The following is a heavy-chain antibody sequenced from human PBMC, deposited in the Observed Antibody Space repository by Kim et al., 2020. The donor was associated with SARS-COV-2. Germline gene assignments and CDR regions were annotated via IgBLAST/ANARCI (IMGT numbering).Heavy chain of an antibody. D-gene: IGHD5-12*01. CDR3: TKGGLRSGFDF. Sequence: TGYAASVKGRFTISRDNSKTTLYLQMNSLRGDDTAIYYCTKGGLRSGFDFRGQGTLVTVSS. V-gene: IGHV3-23*01. J-gene: IGHJ4*02. CDR2: T.